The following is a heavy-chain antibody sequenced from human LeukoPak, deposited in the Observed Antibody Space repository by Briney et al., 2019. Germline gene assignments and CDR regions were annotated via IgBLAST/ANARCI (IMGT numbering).Heavy chain of an antibody. CDR1: GYSFTTYW. V-gene: IGHV5-51*01. CDR3: ARQLGERTFNWNDFDY. Sequence: GESLKISCKGFGYSFTTYWIGWVRQMPGKGLEWMGIIYPGDSDIRYSPSFQGQVTISADKSISTAYLQWSSLKASDIATYFCARQLGERTFNWNDFDYWGQGTLVSVSS. J-gene: IGHJ4*02. D-gene: IGHD1-20*01. CDR2: IYPGDSDI.